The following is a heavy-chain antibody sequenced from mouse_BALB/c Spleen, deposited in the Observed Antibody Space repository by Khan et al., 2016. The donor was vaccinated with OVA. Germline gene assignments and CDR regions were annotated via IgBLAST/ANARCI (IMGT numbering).Heavy chain of an antibody. CDR3: ARKDYYDYDPFPY. J-gene: IGHJ3*01. CDR1: GYSITSEYA. Sequence: EVQLVESGPGLVKPSQSLSLTCTVTGYSITSEYAWNWIRQFPGNKLEWMGYINYSGNTRSNPSLKSRTSITRNTSKKQFFLQLNSVTTEDTATYYWARKDYYDYDPFPYWGQGTLVTVSA. V-gene: IGHV3-2*02. D-gene: IGHD2-4*01. CDR2: INYSGNT.